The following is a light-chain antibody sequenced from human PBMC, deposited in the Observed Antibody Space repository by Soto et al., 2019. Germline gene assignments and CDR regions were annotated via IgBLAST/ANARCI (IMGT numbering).Light chain of an antibody. CDR3: CSYANSNTLL. CDR2: EVT. Sequence: QPVLTQPASVSGSPGQSITISCTGTSSDVGSYDLVSWYQQHPGTAPKLIIYEVTKRPSGVSNRFSGSKSGNTASLTISGLQAEDDSDYYCCSYANSNTLLFGGGTKVTVL. J-gene: IGLJ2*01. V-gene: IGLV2-23*02. CDR1: SSDVGSYDL.